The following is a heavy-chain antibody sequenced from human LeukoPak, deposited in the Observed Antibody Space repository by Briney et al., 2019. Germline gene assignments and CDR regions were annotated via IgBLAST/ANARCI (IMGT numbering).Heavy chain of an antibody. D-gene: IGHD3-10*01. CDR3: VRDPHGSGSIHDAFDI. V-gene: IGHV3-74*01. Sequence: PGGSLRLSCAASGFTFSSYWMHWVRQAPGKGLVWVSRVSTDGSSTSYANSVKGRFTVSRDNARNTVFLQMSDLRAEDTALYCCVRDPHGSGSIHDAFDIWGQGTMVTVSS. CDR1: GFTFSSYW. J-gene: IGHJ3*02. CDR2: VSTDGSST.